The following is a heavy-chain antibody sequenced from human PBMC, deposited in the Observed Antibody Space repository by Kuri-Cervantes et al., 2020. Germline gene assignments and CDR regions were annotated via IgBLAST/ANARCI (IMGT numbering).Heavy chain of an antibody. CDR3: ARPKYCSGGSCLLKPSPYYYYGMDV. J-gene: IGHJ6*02. D-gene: IGHD2-15*01. CDR2: ISYDGSNK. V-gene: IGHV3-30-3*01. CDR1: GFTFSSYA. Sequence: GESLKISCAASGFTFSSYAMHWVRKAPGKGLEWVAVISYDGSNKYYADSVKGRFTISRDNSKNTLYLQMNSLRAEDTAVYYCARPKYCSGGSCLLKPSPYYYYGMDVWGQGTTVTVSS.